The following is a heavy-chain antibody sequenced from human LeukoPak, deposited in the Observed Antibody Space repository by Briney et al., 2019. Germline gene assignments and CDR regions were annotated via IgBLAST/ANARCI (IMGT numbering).Heavy chain of an antibody. CDR3: ARRGKHDYGDYRNSRYYYYYMDV. CDR2: ISSSSSAI. CDR1: GFTLSTYT. Sequence: GGSLRLSCAASGFTLSTYTMNWVRQAPGKGLEWVSYISSSSSAIYYADSVKGRFTMSRDNAKNSLYLQMNSLRAEDTAVYYCARRGKHDYGDYRNSRYYYYYMDVWGKGTTVTVSS. J-gene: IGHJ6*03. D-gene: IGHD4-17*01. V-gene: IGHV3-48*04.